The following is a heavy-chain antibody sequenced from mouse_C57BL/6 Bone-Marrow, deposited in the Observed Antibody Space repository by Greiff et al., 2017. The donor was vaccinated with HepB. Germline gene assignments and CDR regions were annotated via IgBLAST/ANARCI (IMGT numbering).Heavy chain of an antibody. V-gene: IGHV5-9-1*02. D-gene: IGHD1-1*01. Sequence: EVKLVESGEGLVKPGGSLKLSCAASGFTFSSYAMSWVRQTPEKRLEWVAYISSGGDYIYYADTVKGRFTISRDNARNTLYLQMSSLKSEDTAMYYCTRDGFITTVRGVYAMDYWGQGTSVTVSS. CDR1: GFTFSSYA. CDR3: TRDGFITTVRGVYAMDY. J-gene: IGHJ4*01. CDR2: ISSGGDYI.